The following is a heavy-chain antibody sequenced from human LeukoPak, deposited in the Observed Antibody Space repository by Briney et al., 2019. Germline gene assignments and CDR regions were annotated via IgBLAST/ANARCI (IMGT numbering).Heavy chain of an antibody. CDR1: GFTFSSYW. Sequence: GGSLRLSCVASGFTFSSYWMSWVRQAPGKGLEWVANIKQDGSEEYYVDSVKGRFTISRDNAKNSLNLQMNSLRAEDTAVYYCARQSGARTTGTGDFDYWGQGTLVTVSS. J-gene: IGHJ4*02. V-gene: IGHV3-7*01. CDR2: IKQDGSEE. CDR3: ARQSGARTTGTGDFDY. D-gene: IGHD1-1*01.